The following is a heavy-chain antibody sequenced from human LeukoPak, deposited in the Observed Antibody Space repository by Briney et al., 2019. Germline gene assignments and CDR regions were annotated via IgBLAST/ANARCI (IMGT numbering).Heavy chain of an antibody. CDR3: AVVVTGGPH. D-gene: IGHD3-22*01. V-gene: IGHV3-11*04. J-gene: IGHJ4*02. Sequence: GGSLRLSCEASGFPFRDYYMSWIRQALGKGLEWVAYISNTGTTIYYADSVKGRFTISRDNAKNSLYLQMNSLRAEDTAVYYCAVVVTGGPHWGQGTLVTVSS. CDR1: GFPFRDYY. CDR2: ISNTGTTI.